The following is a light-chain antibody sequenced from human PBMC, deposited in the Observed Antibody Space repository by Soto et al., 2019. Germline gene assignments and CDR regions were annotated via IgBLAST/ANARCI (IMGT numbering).Light chain of an antibody. CDR3: QHVYNFPHT. J-gene: IGKJ2*01. V-gene: IGKV1-39*01. CDR1: QFIANY. Sequence: DIRMTQSPSSLSASVGDGVTLTCRASQFIANYLNWYQQRPGKVPEVLIYGATTLQSGIPSRFAGSGYGTDFTLTIRNVQPEDSATYYCQHVYNFPHTFGQGTKLE. CDR2: GAT.